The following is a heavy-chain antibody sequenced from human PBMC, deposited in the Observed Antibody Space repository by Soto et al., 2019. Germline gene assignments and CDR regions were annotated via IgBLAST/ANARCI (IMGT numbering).Heavy chain of an antibody. D-gene: IGHD1-1*01. Sequence: KTSETLSLTCTVSGASISGFYWSWIRKSAGKGLEWIGRIYATGTTDYNPSLKSRVMMSVDTSKKQFSLKLRSVTAADKAVYYCVRDGTKTLRDWFDAWGQG. CDR3: VRDGTKTLRDWFDA. J-gene: IGHJ5*02. V-gene: IGHV4-4*07. CDR2: IYATGTT. CDR1: GASISGFY.